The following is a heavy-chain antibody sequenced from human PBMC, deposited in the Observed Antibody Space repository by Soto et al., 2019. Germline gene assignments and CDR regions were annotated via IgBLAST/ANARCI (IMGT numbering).Heavy chain of an antibody. CDR1: GFTFSSYS. V-gene: IGHV3-23*01. D-gene: IGHD6-19*01. CDR3: AKEDTSSGSLDY. J-gene: IGHJ4*02. Sequence: GGSLRLSCAVSGFTFSSYSMHWVRQDPDMGLEWVAFISDSGATTYYADSVRGRFTISRDNSKNTLYLQMKSLRAEDSASYYCAKEDTSSGSLDYWGQGALVTVSS. CDR2: ISDSGATT.